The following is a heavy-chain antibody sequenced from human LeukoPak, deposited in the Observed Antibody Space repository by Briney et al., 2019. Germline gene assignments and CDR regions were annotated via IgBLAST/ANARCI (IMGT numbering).Heavy chain of an antibody. CDR2: IFHSGST. J-gene: IGHJ4*02. CDR3: ARAGGIRGSALDLDY. V-gene: IGHV4-39*01. D-gene: IGHD3-10*01. Sequence: SETLSLTCTVSGGSISSSSYYWVWIRQPPGKGLEWIGSIFHSGSTFYNASLKSRVTISVDTSKNQFSLKLSSVTAADTAVYYCARAGGIRGSALDLDYWGQGTLVTVSS. CDR1: GGSISSSSYY.